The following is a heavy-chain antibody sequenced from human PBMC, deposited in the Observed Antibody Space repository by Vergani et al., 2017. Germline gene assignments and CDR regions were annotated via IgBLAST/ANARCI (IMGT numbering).Heavy chain of an antibody. D-gene: IGHD3-22*01. V-gene: IGHV4-30-4*01. CDR3: ARVRRDDSSGYYYYYGMDV. J-gene: IGHJ6*02. CDR2: IYYSGST. CDR1: GDSIFSGNYY. Sequence: QVQLQESGPGLMKPSQTLSLTCTVSGDSIFSGNYYWSWIRQPPGKGLEWIGYIYYSGSTYYNPSLKSRVTISVDTSKNQFSLKLSSVTAADTAVYYCARVRRDDSSGYYYYYGMDVWGQGTTVTVSS.